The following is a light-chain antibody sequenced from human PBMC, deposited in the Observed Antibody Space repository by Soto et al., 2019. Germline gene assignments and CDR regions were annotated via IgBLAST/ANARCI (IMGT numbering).Light chain of an antibody. V-gene: IGKV3-15*01. CDR1: QSVSNN. J-gene: IGKJ1*01. CDR3: QQYNTWWT. Sequence: EIVMTQSPATLSVSPGERATLSCRASQSVSNNLAWYKKIPGQAPRLLIYGASTRATGIPARFSGSGSGTEFTLTISRLQSEDFSVYYCQQYNTWWTFGQGTRVEIK. CDR2: GAS.